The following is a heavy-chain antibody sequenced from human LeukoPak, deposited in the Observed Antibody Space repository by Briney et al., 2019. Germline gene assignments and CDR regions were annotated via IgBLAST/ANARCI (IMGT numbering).Heavy chain of an antibody. CDR3: ARAALRYFDWLAGMDV. J-gene: IGHJ6*04. V-gene: IGHV3-30*04. CDR1: GFTFSSYA. CDR2: ISYDGSNK. D-gene: IGHD3-9*01. Sequence: GRSLRLSCAASGFTFSSYAMHWVRQAPGKGLEWVAVISYDGSNKYHADSVKGRFTISRDNSKNTLYLQMNSLRAEDTAVYFCARAALRYFDWLAGMDVWGKGTTVTVSS.